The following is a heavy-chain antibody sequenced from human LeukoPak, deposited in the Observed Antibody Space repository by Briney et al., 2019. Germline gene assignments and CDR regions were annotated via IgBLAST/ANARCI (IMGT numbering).Heavy chain of an antibody. CDR2: ISVSGVST. Sequence: GGSLRLSCAASGFTFSSYAMRWVRQAPGKGLEWVSGISVSGVSTYYADSVKGRFTISRDNSKNTLYLQMYSLRAEDTALYYCARDPYGDYVFDYWGQGTLVTVSS. CDR1: GFTFSSYA. J-gene: IGHJ4*02. V-gene: IGHV3-23*01. D-gene: IGHD4-17*01. CDR3: ARDPYGDYVFDY.